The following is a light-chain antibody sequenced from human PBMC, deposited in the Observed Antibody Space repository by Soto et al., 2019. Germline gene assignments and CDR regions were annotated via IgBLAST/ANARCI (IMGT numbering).Light chain of an antibody. J-gene: IGLJ3*02. Sequence: QSVLTQPASVSGSPGQSITISCTGSSGDVGAYNFVSWYRQHPGKAPNLIIFEVTNRPSGISYRFSGSKSGDTASLTISGLQSEDEADYYCSSYTTSSTWVFGGGTKLTVL. CDR1: SGDVGAYNF. CDR3: SSYTTSSTWV. CDR2: EVT. V-gene: IGLV2-14*01.